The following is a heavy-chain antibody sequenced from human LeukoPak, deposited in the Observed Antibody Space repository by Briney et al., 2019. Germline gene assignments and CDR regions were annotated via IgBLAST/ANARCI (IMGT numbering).Heavy chain of an antibody. CDR2: IIPIFGTA. J-gene: IGHJ4*02. Sequence: ASVKVSCKASGGTFSSYAISWVRQAPGQGLEWMGGIIPIFGTANYAQKFQGRVTITTDESTSTAYMELSSLRSEDTAVYYCARGRGYCSSTSCLPDYWGQGTLVTASS. CDR3: ARGRGYCSSTSCLPDY. D-gene: IGHD2-2*01. CDR1: GGTFSSYA. V-gene: IGHV1-69*05.